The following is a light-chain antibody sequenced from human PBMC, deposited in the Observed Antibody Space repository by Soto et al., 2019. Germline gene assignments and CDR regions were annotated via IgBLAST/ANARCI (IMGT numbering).Light chain of an antibody. CDR2: GNT. CDR1: SSNIGAGYD. J-gene: IGLJ3*02. Sequence: QSVLTQSPSVSGAPGQRVTISCTGSSSNIGAGYDVHWYQQLPGTAPKVLIYGNTNRPSGVPDRFSGSKSGTSASLAITGLQAEDEADYYCQSYDSSLSGWVFGGGTKLTVL. CDR3: QSYDSSLSGWV. V-gene: IGLV1-40*01.